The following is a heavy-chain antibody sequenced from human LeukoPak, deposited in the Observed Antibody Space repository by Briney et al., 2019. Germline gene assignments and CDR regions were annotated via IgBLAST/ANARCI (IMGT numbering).Heavy chain of an antibody. CDR3: ARTLFFGVVTRFGY. CDR1: GGTFSSYA. J-gene: IGHJ4*02. Sequence: SVKVSCKASGGTFSSYAISWVRQAPGQGLEWMGRIIPIFGTANYAQKFQGRVTITTDESTSTAYMELSSLRSEDTAVYYCARTLFFGVVTRFGYWGQGTLVTVSS. D-gene: IGHD3-3*01. CDR2: IIPIFGTA. V-gene: IGHV1-69*05.